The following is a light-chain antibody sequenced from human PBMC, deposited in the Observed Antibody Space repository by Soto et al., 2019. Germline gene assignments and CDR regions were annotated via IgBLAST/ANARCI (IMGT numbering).Light chain of an antibody. CDR3: CSYAGSSFWV. Sequence: QSALTQPASVSGSPGQSITISCTGTSSDVGSYNLVSWYQQHPGKAPKLMIYEVSKRPSGVSNRFSGSKSGNTASLTISGLQAEDEADYYWCSYAGSSFWVFGGGTKLTVL. V-gene: IGLV2-23*02. CDR1: SSDVGSYNL. CDR2: EVS. J-gene: IGLJ3*02.